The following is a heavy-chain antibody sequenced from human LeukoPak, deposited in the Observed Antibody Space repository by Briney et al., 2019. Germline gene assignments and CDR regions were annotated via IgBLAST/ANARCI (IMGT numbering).Heavy chain of an antibody. CDR1: GFTFSSYE. CDR2: ISSSGSTI. V-gene: IGHV3-48*03. CDR3: ARDPQQLVLGPFDY. J-gene: IGHJ4*02. D-gene: IGHD6-13*01. Sequence: GGSLRLSCAASGFTFSSYEMNWVRQAPGKGLEWVSYISSSGSTIYYADSVKGRFTISRDNAKNSLYLQMNSLRAEDTAVYYCARDPQQLVLGPFDYWGQGALVTVSS.